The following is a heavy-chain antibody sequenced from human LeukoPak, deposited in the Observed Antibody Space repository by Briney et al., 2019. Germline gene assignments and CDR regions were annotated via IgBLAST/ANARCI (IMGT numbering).Heavy chain of an antibody. CDR1: GFTFSSYA. CDR3: AKDPSSDYDISNWFDP. V-gene: IGHV3-23*01. J-gene: IGHJ5*02. Sequence: PGGSLRLSCAASGFTFSSYAMSWVRQAPGKGLEWVSAISGSGGSTYYADSVKGRFTISRDNSKNTLYLQMNSLRAEDTAVYYCAKDPSSDYDISNWFDPWGQGTLVTVSS. CDR2: ISGSGGST. D-gene: IGHD3-22*01.